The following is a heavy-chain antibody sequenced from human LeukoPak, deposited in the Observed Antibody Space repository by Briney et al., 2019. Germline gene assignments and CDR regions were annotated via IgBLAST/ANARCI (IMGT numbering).Heavy chain of an antibody. CDR2: ILYDGSNK. CDR3: ARGPPGGIVGAYFDY. CDR1: GFTFRSYA. V-gene: IGHV3-30*04. D-gene: IGHD1-26*01. Sequence: GGSLRLSCAASGFTFRSYAMLWVRQAPGKGMEWVAVILYDGSNKNYADSVKSRFTISRDNSKNTLYLQMNSLRAEDTAVYYCARGPPGGIVGAYFDYWGQGTLVTVSS. J-gene: IGHJ4*02.